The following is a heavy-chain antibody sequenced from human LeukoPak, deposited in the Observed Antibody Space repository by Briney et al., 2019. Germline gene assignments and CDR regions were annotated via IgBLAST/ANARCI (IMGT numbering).Heavy chain of an antibody. V-gene: IGHV1-2*06. CDR1: GYTFTGYY. J-gene: IGHJ5*02. D-gene: IGHD7-27*01. CDR3: ARDLNWGKWFDP. Sequence: ASVKVSCTASGYTFTGYYMHWVRQAPGQGLEWMGRINPNSGGTNYAQKFQGKVTLSVDTSKSQFSLTLSSVTAADTAVYYCARDLNWGKWFDPWGQGTLVTVSP. CDR2: INPNSGGT.